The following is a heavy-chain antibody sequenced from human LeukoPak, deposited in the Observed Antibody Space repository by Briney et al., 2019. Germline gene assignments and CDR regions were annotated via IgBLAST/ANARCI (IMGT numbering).Heavy chain of an antibody. CDR1: GDSISSRY. D-gene: IGHD3-3*01. J-gene: IGHJ6*03. CDR3: ARVYHDFWSGSYYYYYMDV. Sequence: PSETLSLTCSVPGDSISSRYWSWIRQPPGKGLEWIGYINYSGSTNYNPSLKSRVTISVDTSKNQFSLKLSSVTAADTAVYYCARVYHDFWSGSYYYYYMDVWGKGTTVTVSS. CDR2: INYSGST. V-gene: IGHV4-59*11.